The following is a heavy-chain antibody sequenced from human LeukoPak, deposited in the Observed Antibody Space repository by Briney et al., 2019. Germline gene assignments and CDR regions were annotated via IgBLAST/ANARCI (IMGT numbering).Heavy chain of an antibody. V-gene: IGHV3-7*01. CDR1: GFTFSSYW. D-gene: IGHD3-10*01. Sequence: GGSLRLSCAASGFTFSSYWMSWVRQAPGKGLEWVAIIKQDGSEKYYVDSVKGRFTISRDNAKNSLYLQMNSLRAEDTAVYYCARVGSITMVRGVLYYFDYWGQGTLVTVSS. CDR3: ARVGSITMVRGVLYYFDY. J-gene: IGHJ4*02. CDR2: IKQDGSEK.